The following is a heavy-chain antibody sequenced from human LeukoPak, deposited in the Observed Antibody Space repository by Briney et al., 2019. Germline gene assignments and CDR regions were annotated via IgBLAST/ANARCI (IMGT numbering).Heavy chain of an antibody. J-gene: IGHJ4*02. CDR1: GFTFSSYA. Sequence: GGSLRLSCAASGFTFSSYAMSWVRQAPGKGLEWVSSISSSSSYIYYADSVKGRFTISRDNAKNSLYLQMNSLRAEDTAVYYCARDSGSYGRGDYWGQGTLVTVSS. CDR2: ISSSSSYI. V-gene: IGHV3-21*01. D-gene: IGHD1-26*01. CDR3: ARDSGSYGRGDY.